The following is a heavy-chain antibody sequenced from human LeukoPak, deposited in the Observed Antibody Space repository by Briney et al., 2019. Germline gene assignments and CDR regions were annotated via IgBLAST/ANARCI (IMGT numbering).Heavy chain of an antibody. J-gene: IGHJ4*02. V-gene: IGHV3-48*03. CDR3: ARALLMDLNY. CDR2: ISSGGSLI. D-gene: IGHD2-8*01. Sequence: GGSLRLSCAASGFTFSNYEMNWVRQAPGRGLEWVSYISSGGSLIYYADSVKGRFTISRDNANDSLCLRMNSLRAEDTAVYYCARALLMDLNYWGQGTLVTVSS. CDR1: GFTFSNYE.